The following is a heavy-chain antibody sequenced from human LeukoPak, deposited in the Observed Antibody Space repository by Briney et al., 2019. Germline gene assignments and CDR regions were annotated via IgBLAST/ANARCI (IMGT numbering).Heavy chain of an antibody. Sequence: GASVTVSCKASVYTFTSYDINWVRHATGQGHEWMGWMNPNSGNTGYAQKFQGRGTMTSNTSISTAYMELSSMRCDATAVYYCARNLPAVRSFDYCGQGTLVTVSS. CDR1: VYTFTSYD. V-gene: IGHV1-8*01. CDR3: ARNLPAVRSFDY. CDR2: MNPNSGNT. J-gene: IGHJ4*02. D-gene: IGHD3-3*01.